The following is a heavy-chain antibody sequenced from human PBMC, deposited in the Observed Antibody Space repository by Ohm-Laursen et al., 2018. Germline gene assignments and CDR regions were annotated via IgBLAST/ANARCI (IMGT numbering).Heavy chain of an antibody. CDR1: GFTFSDYY. J-gene: IGHJ3*02. D-gene: IGHD3-22*01. CDR3: ARNLYDSSGYPDAFDI. Sequence: SLRLSCAASGFTFSDYYMSWIRQAPGKGLEWVSYISSSGSTIYYADSVKGRFTISRDNAKNSLYLQMNSLRAEDTAVYYCARNLYDSSGYPDAFDIWGQGTMVTVSS. V-gene: IGHV3-11*01. CDR2: ISSSGSTI.